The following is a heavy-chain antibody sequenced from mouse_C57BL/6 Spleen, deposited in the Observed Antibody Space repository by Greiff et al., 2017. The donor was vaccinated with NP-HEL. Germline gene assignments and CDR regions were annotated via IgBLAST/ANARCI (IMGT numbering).Heavy chain of an antibody. Sequence: EVQLVESGGDLVKPGGSLKLSCAASGFTFSSYGMSWVRQTPAKRLEWVATISSGGSYTYYPDSVKGRFTISRDNAKNTLYLQMSSLKSEDTAMYYCARHGGILDGYYSWFAYWGQGTLVTVSA. D-gene: IGHD2-3*01. CDR3: ARHGGILDGYYSWFAY. CDR1: GFTFSSYG. CDR2: ISSGGSYT. V-gene: IGHV5-6*01. J-gene: IGHJ3*01.